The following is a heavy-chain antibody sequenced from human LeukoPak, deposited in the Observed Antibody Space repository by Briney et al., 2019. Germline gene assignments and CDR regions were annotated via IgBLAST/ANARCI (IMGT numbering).Heavy chain of an antibody. Sequence: GGSLRLSCAASGFTVSSNYMSWVRQAPGKGLEWVSVIYSGGSTCYADSVKGRFTISRDNSKNTLYLQMNSLRAEDTAVYYCARGLKGELSFDYWGQGTLVTVSS. CDR2: IYSGGST. D-gene: IGHD3-16*02. J-gene: IGHJ4*02. V-gene: IGHV3-66*02. CDR1: GFTVSSNY. CDR3: ARGLKGELSFDY.